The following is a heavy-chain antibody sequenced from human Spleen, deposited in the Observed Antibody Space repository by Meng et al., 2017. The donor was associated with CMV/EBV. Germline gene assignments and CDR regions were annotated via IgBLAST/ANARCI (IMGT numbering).Heavy chain of an antibody. Sequence: QTTLKGTGPTLRKPQQTLPLTCPFSRFSLSTSGVGVGWIRQPPGKALEWLALIYWDDDKRYSPSLKSRLTITKDTSKNQVVLTMTNMDPVDTATYYCAHSDQWELRGKGWFDPWGQGTLVTVSS. CDR3: AHSDQWELRGKGWFDP. D-gene: IGHD1-26*01. CDR2: IYWDDDK. CDR1: RFSLSTSGVG. J-gene: IGHJ5*02. V-gene: IGHV2-5*02.